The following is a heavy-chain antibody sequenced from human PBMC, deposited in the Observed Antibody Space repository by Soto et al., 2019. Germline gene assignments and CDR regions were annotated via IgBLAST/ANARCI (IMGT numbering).Heavy chain of an antibody. Sequence: SETLSLTCTVSGGSISSSSYYWGWIRQPPGKGLEWIGSIYYSGSTYYNTSLKSRVTISVDTSKNQFSLKLSSVTAADTAVYYCARSWVNCSGGSCYFDYFDYWGQGTLVTVSS. CDR2: IYYSGST. CDR3: ARSWVNCSGGSCYFDYFDY. J-gene: IGHJ4*02. D-gene: IGHD2-15*01. CDR1: GGSISSSSYY. V-gene: IGHV4-39*01.